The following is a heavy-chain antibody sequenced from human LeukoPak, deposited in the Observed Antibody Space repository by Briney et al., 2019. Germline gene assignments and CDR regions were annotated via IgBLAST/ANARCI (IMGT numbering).Heavy chain of an antibody. CDR1: GFTFSSYS. V-gene: IGHV3-48*02. CDR2: ISSRSTTT. Sequence: QSGGSLRLSCAAFGFTFSSYSMNWVRQAPGKGLEWVSYISSRSTTTYYADSVKGRFTISRDNDKNSLYLQMNSLRDEDTAVYYCARGETRIVYWGQGTLVTVSS. D-gene: IGHD2-15*01. CDR3: ARGETRIVY. J-gene: IGHJ1*01.